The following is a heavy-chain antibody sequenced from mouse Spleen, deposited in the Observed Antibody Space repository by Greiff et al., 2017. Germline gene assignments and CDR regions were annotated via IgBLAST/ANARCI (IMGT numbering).Heavy chain of an antibody. CDR1: GFTFSDYG. Sequence: DVHLVESGGGLVKPGGSLKLSCAASGFTFSDYGMHWVRQAPEKGLEWVAYISSGSSTIYYADTVKGRFTISRDNAKNTLFLQMTSLRSEDTAMYYCANLSWFAYWGQGTLVTVSA. CDR2: ISSGSSTI. J-gene: IGHJ3*01. V-gene: IGHV5-17*01. CDR3: ANLSWFAY.